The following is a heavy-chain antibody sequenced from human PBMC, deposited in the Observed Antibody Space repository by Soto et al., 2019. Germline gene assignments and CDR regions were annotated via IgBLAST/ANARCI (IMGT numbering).Heavy chain of an antibody. Sequence: EVQLVESGGGLVKPGGSLRLSCAASGFTFSSYSMNWVRQAPGKGLEWVSPISTIYYADSVKGRFTISRDNAKNSLYLQMNSLRAEDTAVYYCARDGGSYYFDYWGQGTLVTVSS. V-gene: IGHV3-21*01. CDR2: ISTI. D-gene: IGHD1-26*01. CDR1: GFTFSSYS. J-gene: IGHJ4*02. CDR3: ARDGGSYYFDY.